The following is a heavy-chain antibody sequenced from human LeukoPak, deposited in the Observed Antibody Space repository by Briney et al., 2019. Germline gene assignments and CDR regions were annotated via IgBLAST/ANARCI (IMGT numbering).Heavy chain of an antibody. CDR3: AKVSYGGNSY. V-gene: IGHV3-23*01. CDR1: GFAFSNFV. J-gene: IGHJ4*02. CDR2: LSGSGGST. Sequence: GGSLRLSCAGSGFAFSNFVITWVRQAPGKGLEWASGLSGSGGSTYYADSVKGRFTISRDDSRNTLFLQMNNLRAEDTAVYYCAKVSYGGNSYWGQGTLVTVSS. D-gene: IGHD4-23*01.